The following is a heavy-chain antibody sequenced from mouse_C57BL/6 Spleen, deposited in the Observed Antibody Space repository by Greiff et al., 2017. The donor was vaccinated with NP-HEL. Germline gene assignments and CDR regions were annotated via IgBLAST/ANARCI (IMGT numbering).Heavy chain of an antibody. CDR3: AETGTGAY. D-gene: IGHD4-1*01. CDR2: IYPRSGNT. V-gene: IGHV1-81*01. J-gene: IGHJ3*01. CDR1: GYTFTSYG. Sequence: VQLQQSGAELARPGASVKLSCKASGYTFTSYGISWVKQRTGQGLEWIGEIYPRSGNTYYNEKFKGKATLTADKSSSTAYMELRSLTSEDSAVYFCAETGTGAYWGQGTLVTVSA.